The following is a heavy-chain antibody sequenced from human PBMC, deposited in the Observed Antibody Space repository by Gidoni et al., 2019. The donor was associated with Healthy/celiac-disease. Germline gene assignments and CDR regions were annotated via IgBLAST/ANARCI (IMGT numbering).Heavy chain of an antibody. CDR3: ARGSLPPHRARRRSGWYWFDP. D-gene: IGHD6-19*01. J-gene: IGHJ5*02. CDR2: INHSGST. CDR1: GGSFSGYY. Sequence: QVQLQQWGAGLLKPSETLSLTCAVYGGSFSGYYWSWIRQPPGKGLEWIGEINHSGSTNYNPSLKSRVTISVDTSKNQFSLKLSSVTAADTAVYYCARGSLPPHRARRRSGWYWFDPWGQGTLVTVSS. V-gene: IGHV4-34*01.